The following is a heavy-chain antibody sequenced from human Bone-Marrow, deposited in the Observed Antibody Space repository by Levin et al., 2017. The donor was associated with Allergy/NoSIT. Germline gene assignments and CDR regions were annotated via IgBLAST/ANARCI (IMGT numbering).Heavy chain of an antibody. D-gene: IGHD3-10*01. CDR1: GFTFGDYG. Sequence: GGSLRLSCTASGFTFGDYGMAWLRQAPGKGLEWVSFIRGKTYDGTTEYAASVKGRFTISRDDSKSIVYLQMNNLRTEDTALYFCTREKFGDLLPLPWFDSWGQGTLVTVSS. CDR3: TREKFGDLLPLPWFDS. CDR2: IRGKTYDGTT. J-gene: IGHJ5*01. V-gene: IGHV3-49*03.